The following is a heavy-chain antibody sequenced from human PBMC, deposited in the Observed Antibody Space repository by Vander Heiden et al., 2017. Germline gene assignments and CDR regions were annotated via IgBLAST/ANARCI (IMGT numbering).Heavy chain of an antibody. D-gene: IGHD3-22*01. J-gene: IGHJ4*02. CDR1: GFTFSSYS. CDR2: ISRSSSYI. Sequence: EVQLVESGGGLVKPGGSLRLSCAASGFTFSSYSMNWVRQAPGKGLEWVSSISRSSSYIYYADSVKGRFTISRDNAKNSLYLQMNSLRAEDTAVYYCARDQYDSSGYYYEDYWGQGTLVTVSS. V-gene: IGHV3-21*01. CDR3: ARDQYDSSGYYYEDY.